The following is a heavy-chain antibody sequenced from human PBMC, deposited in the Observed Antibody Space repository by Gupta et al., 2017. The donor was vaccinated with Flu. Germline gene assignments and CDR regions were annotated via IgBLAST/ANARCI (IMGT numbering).Heavy chain of an antibody. CDR1: GFTFSSYA. J-gene: IGHJ4*02. CDR3: AKDDWVWGSYRPPGYFDY. D-gene: IGHD3-16*02. Sequence: EVQLLESGGGLVQPGGSLRLSCAASGFTFSSYAMSWVRQAPGKGLEWVSAISGSGGSTYYADSVKGRFTISRDNSKNTLYLQMNSLRAEDTAVYYCAKDDWVWGSYRPPGYFDYWGQGTLVTVSS. V-gene: IGHV3-23*01. CDR2: ISGSGGST.